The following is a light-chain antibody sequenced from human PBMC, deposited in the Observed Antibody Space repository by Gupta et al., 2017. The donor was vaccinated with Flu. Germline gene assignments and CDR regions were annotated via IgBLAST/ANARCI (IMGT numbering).Light chain of an antibody. V-gene: IGLV2-14*01. Sequence: QSALPQPASVPGSPGQAITISCSGTSSDVGGYNYVSWYQQHPGTAPKLMMYEDNYRPSGIPKRFSGSKSGTTASLFITGLQSEDEADYYCRSCNSSRTHGVFGTGTKLTVL. CDR2: EDN. J-gene: IGLJ1*01. CDR3: RSCNSSRTHGV. CDR1: SSDVGGYNY.